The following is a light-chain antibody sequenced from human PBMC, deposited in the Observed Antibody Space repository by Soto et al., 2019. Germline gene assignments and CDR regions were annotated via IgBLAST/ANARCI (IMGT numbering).Light chain of an antibody. CDR2: GAS. V-gene: IGKV1-39*01. CDR3: QQSYSSLYT. J-gene: IGKJ2*01. Sequence: DIQMTQSPSSLSASVGDRVTITCRASQIXXTYLNWYQQKPGRPPKLLIFGASSLRSGVPSRFSGTGSGTDFTLTINSLQPDDFATYYCQQSYSSLYTFGQGTKLEIK. CDR1: QIXXTY.